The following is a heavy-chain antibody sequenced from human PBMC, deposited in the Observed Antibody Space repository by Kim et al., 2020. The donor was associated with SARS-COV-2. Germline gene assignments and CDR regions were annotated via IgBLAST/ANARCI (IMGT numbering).Heavy chain of an antibody. V-gene: IGHV4-39*01. CDR2: IYYSGST. CDR3: ASLRRDGYNNYFDY. CDR1: GGSISSSSYS. Sequence: SETLSLTCTVSGGSISSSSYSWAWIRQPPGKGLEWIGNIYYSGSTYYNSSLKSRVTISVDTSKKQLSLKLRSVTAADTAVYYCASLRRDGYNNYFDYWGQGTLVTVSS. J-gene: IGHJ4*02. D-gene: IGHD5-12*01.